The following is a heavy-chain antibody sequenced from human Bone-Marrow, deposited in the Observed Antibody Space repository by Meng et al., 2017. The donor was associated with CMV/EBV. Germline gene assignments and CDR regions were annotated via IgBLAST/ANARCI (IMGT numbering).Heavy chain of an antibody. CDR1: GYTFTSHD. CDR3: ARHWGYCSSTSCYGTKDYYYYYGMDV. D-gene: IGHD2-2*01. Sequence: ASVKVSCKASGYTFTSHDVNWVRQAPGQGLEWMGWMNPNSGNTEYAQKFQGRVTMTRNISISTAYMELSSLTSDDTAVYYCARHWGYCSSTSCYGTKDYYYYYGMDVWGQGTTVTVSS. CDR2: MNPNSGNT. V-gene: IGHV1-8*01. J-gene: IGHJ6*02.